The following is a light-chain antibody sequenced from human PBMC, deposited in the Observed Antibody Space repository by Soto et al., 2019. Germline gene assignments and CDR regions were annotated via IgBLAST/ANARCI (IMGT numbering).Light chain of an antibody. CDR1: SSDVGRYTY. CDR2: DVY. J-gene: IGLJ1*01. CDR3: TSYTSTSTPYV. V-gene: IGLV2-14*01. Sequence: LTQPASVSGSPGQSITISCAGTSSDVGRYTYVSWYQQHPGKAPKLIIYDVYNRPSGVSNRLSGSKSGNTASLTISGLQAEDEADYYCTSYTSTSTPYVFGGGTKVTVL.